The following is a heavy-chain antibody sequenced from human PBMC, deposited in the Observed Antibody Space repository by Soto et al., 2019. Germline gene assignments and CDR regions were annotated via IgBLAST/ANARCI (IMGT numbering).Heavy chain of an antibody. CDR2: ISGSGGST. CDR3: ANDPYSSGGYFDY. CDR1: GFTFSSYA. D-gene: IGHD6-19*01. V-gene: IGHV3-23*01. Sequence: GGSLRLSCAASGFTFSSYAMRWVRQAPGKGLEWVSAISGSGGSTYYADSVKGRFTISRDNSKNTLYLQMNSLRAEDMAVYYCANDPYSSGGYFDYWGQGTLVTVSS. J-gene: IGHJ4*02.